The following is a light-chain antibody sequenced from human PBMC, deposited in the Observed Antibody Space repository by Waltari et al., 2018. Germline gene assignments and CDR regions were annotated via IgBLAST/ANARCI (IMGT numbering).Light chain of an antibody. Sequence: DIQMTPSPSTLSASVGDRVTITCRASQSIDSWLAWYQQRPGKVPKPLIYKASSLESGVPSRFSGSGSGTEFTLTISSLQPDDFATYYCQHYKTSSRTFGQGTKVEIK. J-gene: IGKJ1*01. CDR3: QHYKTSSRT. V-gene: IGKV1-5*03. CDR2: KAS. CDR1: QSIDSW.